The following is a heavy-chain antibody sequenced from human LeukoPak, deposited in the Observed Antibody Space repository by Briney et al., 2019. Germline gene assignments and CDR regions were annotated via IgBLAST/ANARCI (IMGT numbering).Heavy chain of an antibody. D-gene: IGHD5-18*01. J-gene: IGHJ6*03. Sequence: SETLSLTCTVSGGSISSSSYYWGWIRQPPGKGLEWIGSIYYSGSTYYNPSLKSRVTISVDTSKNQFSLKLSSVTAADTAVYYCARVARGGSYSYGYIDYYYYYYMDVWGKGTTVTVS. V-gene: IGHV4-39*01. CDR1: GGSISSSSYY. CDR3: ARVARGGSYSYGYIDYYYYYYMDV. CDR2: IYYSGST.